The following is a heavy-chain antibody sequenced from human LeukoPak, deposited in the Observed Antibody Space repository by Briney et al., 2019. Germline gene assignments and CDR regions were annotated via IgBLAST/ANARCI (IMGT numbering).Heavy chain of an antibody. J-gene: IGHJ3*01. V-gene: IGHV3-23*01. CDR1: GFTFSDSA. Sequence: GGSLRLSCVASGFTFSDSAMSWVPQAPGKGLEWVSLINFSGTNAYYADSVKGRFTISRDNSKDTVYLQRNSLRAEDTAIYNCARDIELSTWGLGTKVTVSS. CDR2: INFSGTNA. CDR3: ARDIELST. D-gene: IGHD3-16*02.